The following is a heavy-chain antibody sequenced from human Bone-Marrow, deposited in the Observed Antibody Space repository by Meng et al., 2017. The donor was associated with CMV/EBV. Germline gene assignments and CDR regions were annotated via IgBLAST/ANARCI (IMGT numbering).Heavy chain of an antibody. CDR3: AKDSQGDFWSGYYDRGDLDY. D-gene: IGHD3-3*01. V-gene: IGHV3-30*02. Sequence: GGSLRLSCAASGFTFSSCGMHWVRQAPGKGLEWVAFIRYDGSYKYYADSVKGRFTISRDNSKSTLYLQMNSLRAEDTAVYFCAKDSQGDFWSGYYDRGDLDYWGQGTLVTVSS. CDR1: GFTFSSCG. J-gene: IGHJ4*02. CDR2: IRYDGSYK.